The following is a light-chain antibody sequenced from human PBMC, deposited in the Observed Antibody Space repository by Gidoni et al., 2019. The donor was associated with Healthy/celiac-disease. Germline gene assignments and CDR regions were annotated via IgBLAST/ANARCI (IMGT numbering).Light chain of an antibody. CDR3: QTWGTGIRV. V-gene: IGLV4-69*01. CDR1: SGHSSYA. CDR2: LDSDGSH. J-gene: IGLJ3*02. Sequence: QLVLTQSPSASASLGASVKLTCTLSSGHSSYASAWHQQQPEKGPRYLMKLDSDGSHSKGDGIPDRFSASSSGAERYLTISSLQSEDEADYSCQTWGTGIRVFGGGTKLTVL.